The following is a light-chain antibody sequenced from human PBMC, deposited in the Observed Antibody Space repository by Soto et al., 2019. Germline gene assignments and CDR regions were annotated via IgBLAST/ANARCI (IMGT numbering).Light chain of an antibody. CDR3: QQYGSSPWT. Sequence: EIVFTQSPGTLSLSPGERATLSCRASQSVSSNYVAGYQQKPGQAPRLPIHGASSRATGIPDRFSGSGSGTDFTLTISRLEPEDFAVYYCQQYGSSPWTFGQGTKVDIK. J-gene: IGKJ1*01. CDR1: QSVSSNY. CDR2: GAS. V-gene: IGKV3-20*01.